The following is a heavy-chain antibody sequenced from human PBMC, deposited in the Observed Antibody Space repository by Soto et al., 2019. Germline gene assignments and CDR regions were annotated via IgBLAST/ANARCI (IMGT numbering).Heavy chain of an antibody. J-gene: IGHJ5*02. CDR3: AKDVRHVSGWMNNWFDP. Sequence: EVQLLESGGGLVQPGGSLRLSCAASGFTFSSYAMSWVRQAPGKGLEWVSAISGSGGSTYYADSVKGRFTISRDNSKNTLYLQMNSLRAEDTAVYYCAKDVRHVSGWMNNWFDPWGQGTLVTVSS. V-gene: IGHV3-23*01. D-gene: IGHD6-19*01. CDR1: GFTFSSYA. CDR2: ISGSGGST.